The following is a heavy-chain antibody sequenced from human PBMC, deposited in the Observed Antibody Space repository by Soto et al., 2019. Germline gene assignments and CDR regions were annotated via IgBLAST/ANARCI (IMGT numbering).Heavy chain of an antibody. CDR2: INAGNGNT. D-gene: IGHD4-17*01. V-gene: IGHV1-3*01. CDR1: GYTFTSYA. CDR3: ASAQDYGDYVPLDY. J-gene: IGHJ4*02. Sequence: ASVKVSFKASGYTFTSYAMHWVRQAPGQRLEWMGWINAGNGNTKYSQKFQGRVTITRDTSASTAYMELSSLRSEDTAVYYCASAQDYGDYVPLDYWGQGTLVTVSS.